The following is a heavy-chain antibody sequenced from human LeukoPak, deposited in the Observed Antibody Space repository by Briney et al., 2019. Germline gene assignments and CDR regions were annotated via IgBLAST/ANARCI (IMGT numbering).Heavy chain of an antibody. J-gene: IGHJ4*02. Sequence: GGSLRLSCAASGFTFDDYGMSWVRLAPGKGLEWVSGINWNGGSTGYADSVKGRFTISRDNAKNSLYLQMNSLRAEDTALYHCARDDSGTIDYWGQGTLVTVSS. CDR3: ARDDSGTIDY. D-gene: IGHD4/OR15-4a*01. CDR2: INWNGGST. CDR1: GFTFDDYG. V-gene: IGHV3-20*01.